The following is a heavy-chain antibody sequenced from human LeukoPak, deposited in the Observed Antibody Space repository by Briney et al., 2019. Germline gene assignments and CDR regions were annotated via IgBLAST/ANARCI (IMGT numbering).Heavy chain of an antibody. J-gene: IGHJ4*02. Sequence: AAVKVSCKASGYTFTSYGISWVRQAPGQGLEWMGWISAYNGNTNYAQKLQGRVTMTTDTSTSTAYMELRSLRSDDTAAYYCARDPGIAVAGLLDYWGQGTLVTVSS. CDR3: ARDPGIAVAGLLDY. V-gene: IGHV1-18*04. D-gene: IGHD6-19*01. CDR1: GYTFTSYG. CDR2: ISAYNGNT.